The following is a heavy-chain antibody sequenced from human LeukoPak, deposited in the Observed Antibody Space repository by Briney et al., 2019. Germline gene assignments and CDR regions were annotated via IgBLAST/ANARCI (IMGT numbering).Heavy chain of an antibody. D-gene: IGHD5-12*01. CDR1: GGSISSSSYY. CDR2: IYYSGST. V-gene: IGHV4-39*07. CDR3: ARSIPAGGYSGLTDY. Sequence: SETLSLTCTVSGGSISSSSYYWGWIRQPPGKGLEGIVSIYYSGSTYYNPSLKSRITISVDTSKNQFSLKLSSVTAADTAVYYCARSIPAGGYSGLTDYWGQGTLVTVSS. J-gene: IGHJ4*02.